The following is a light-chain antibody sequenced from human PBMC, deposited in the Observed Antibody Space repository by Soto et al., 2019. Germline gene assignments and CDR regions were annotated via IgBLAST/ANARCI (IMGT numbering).Light chain of an antibody. CDR3: YSSRGSYTWV. V-gene: IGLV2-11*01. CDR1: SGDVGGYNF. Sequence: QSALTQPRSVSGSPGQSVTISCTGTSGDVGGYNFVSWYQQHPGKAPTLMIFDVSQRPSGVPDRFSGSKSGNTASLIISGLQAEDEADYFCYSSRGSYTWVFGGGTKLTVL. J-gene: IGLJ3*02. CDR2: DVS.